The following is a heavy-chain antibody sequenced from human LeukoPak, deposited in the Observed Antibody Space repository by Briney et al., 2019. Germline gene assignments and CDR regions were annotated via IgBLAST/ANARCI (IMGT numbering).Heavy chain of an antibody. V-gene: IGHV1-2*02. CDR2: IDPNSGGT. CDR3: ARVGIAAAGKLGLGY. D-gene: IGHD6-13*01. CDR1: GYTFTGYY. Sequence: ASVKVSCKASGYTFTGYYMHWVRQAPGQGLEWMGWIDPNSGGTNYAQKFQGRVTMIRDTSISTAYMELSRLRSDDTAVYYCARVGIAAAGKLGLGYWGQGTLVTVSS. J-gene: IGHJ4*02.